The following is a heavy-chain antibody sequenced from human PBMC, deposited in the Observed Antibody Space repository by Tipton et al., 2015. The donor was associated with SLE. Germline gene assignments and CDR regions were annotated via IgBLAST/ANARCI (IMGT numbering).Heavy chain of an antibody. D-gene: IGHD2-21*01. CDR2: IYTDGSRI. V-gene: IGHV3-74*01. J-gene: IGHJ4*02. CDR3: AKDRDILVAHFDY. Sequence: GSLRLSCVGSGFTFSNFWMHWVRQAPGKGLVWVSRIYTDGSRIHYADSVKGRFTISRDNAQNSLYLQMNSLRAEDTAIYYCAKDRDILVAHFDYWGQGTPVTVSS. CDR1: GFTFSNFW.